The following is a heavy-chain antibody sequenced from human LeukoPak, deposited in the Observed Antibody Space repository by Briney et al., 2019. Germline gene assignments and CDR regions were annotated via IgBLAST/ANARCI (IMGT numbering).Heavy chain of an antibody. CDR3: ARSFSNPKYSGSYYGYFDY. V-gene: IGHV3-48*04. CDR1: GFTFSSYS. J-gene: IGHJ4*02. D-gene: IGHD1-26*01. CDR2: ISSSSSTI. Sequence: PGGSLRLSCAASGFTFSSYSMNWVRQAPGKGLEWVSYISSSSSTIYYADSVKGRFTISRDNAKNSLYLQMNSLRAEDTAVYYCARSFSNPKYSGSYYGYFDYWGQGTLVTVSS.